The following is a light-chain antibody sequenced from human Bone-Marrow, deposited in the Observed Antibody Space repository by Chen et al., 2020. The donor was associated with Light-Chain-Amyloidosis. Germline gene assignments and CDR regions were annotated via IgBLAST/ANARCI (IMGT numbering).Light chain of an antibody. Sequence: DIQMTQSPPSLSASIGDTVTITCRASHSVDKYLNWYQQKAGKPPTLLIYAASSLQSGVPPRFRGSGAGTDFSLTISNLQPADFATYYCQQTYSDSAYTFGQGTNLQI. CDR1: HSVDKY. V-gene: IGKV1-39*01. J-gene: IGKJ2*01. CDR2: AAS. CDR3: QQTYSDSAYT.